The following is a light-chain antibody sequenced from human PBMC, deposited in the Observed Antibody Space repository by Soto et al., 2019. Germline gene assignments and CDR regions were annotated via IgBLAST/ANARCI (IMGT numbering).Light chain of an antibody. CDR2: DAS. Sequence: DIQMTQSPSTLSASVGDRVTITCRASQTISSWLAWYQQKPGIAPNLLMYDASGLASGVPSRFSGSGSGTEFNLTISSLQPDDFATYYCQQYDSSSKYTFGQGTKLEIK. CDR3: QQYDSSSKYT. CDR1: QTISSW. V-gene: IGKV1-5*01. J-gene: IGKJ2*01.